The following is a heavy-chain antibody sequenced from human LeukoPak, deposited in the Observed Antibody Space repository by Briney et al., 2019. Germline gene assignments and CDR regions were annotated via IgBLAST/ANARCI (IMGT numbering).Heavy chain of an antibody. Sequence: GGSLRLSCAVSGFTFDVYGMSWVRQAPGKGLEWVSYISSSSSTIYYADSVKGRFTISRDNAKNSLYLQMNSLRAEDTAVYYCARAGYCSSASCSDFDYWGQGTLVTVSS. D-gene: IGHD2-2*01. J-gene: IGHJ4*02. CDR1: GFTFDVYG. V-gene: IGHV3-48*04. CDR3: ARAGYCSSASCSDFDY. CDR2: ISSSSSTI.